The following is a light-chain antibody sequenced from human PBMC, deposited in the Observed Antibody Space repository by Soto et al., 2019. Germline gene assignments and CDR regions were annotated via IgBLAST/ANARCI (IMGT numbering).Light chain of an antibody. V-gene: IGKV3-20*01. Sequence: ELVLAHSPATLCLSPREIATLSCRASQSVSNNYLAWYQQKPGQAPRLLIYGASNRATGIPDRFSGSGSGTDFTLTISRLEPEDFAVYYCQQYGSSGTFGQGTKV. CDR1: QSVSNNY. J-gene: IGKJ1*01. CDR3: QQYGSSGT. CDR2: GAS.